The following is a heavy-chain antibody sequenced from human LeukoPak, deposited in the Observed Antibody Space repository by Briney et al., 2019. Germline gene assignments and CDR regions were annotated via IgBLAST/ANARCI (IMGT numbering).Heavy chain of an antibody. Sequence: PSQTLSLTCTVSGGSISSGSYYWSWIRQPAGKGLEWIGRIYTSGSTNYNPSLKSRVTISVDTSKNQFSLKLSSVTAADTAVYYCARAGGYCSSTSCYGFRFDPWGQRTLVTVSS. V-gene: IGHV4-61*02. D-gene: IGHD2-2*01. J-gene: IGHJ5*02. CDR3: ARAGGYCSSTSCYGFRFDP. CDR2: IYTSGST. CDR1: GGSISSGSYY.